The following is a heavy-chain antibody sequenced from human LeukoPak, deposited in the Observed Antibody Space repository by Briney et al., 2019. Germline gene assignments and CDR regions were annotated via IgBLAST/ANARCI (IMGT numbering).Heavy chain of an antibody. Sequence: GGSLRLSCAASGFTFSSCAMSWVRQAPGKGLEYVSTISINGDRTYYTNSVKGRFTISRDNSYNTLYLQMGSLRTEDMAVYYCARERYSAYDFDVLDMWGQGTLVSVSS. CDR2: ISINGDRT. V-gene: IGHV3-64*01. J-gene: IGHJ3*02. CDR1: GFTFSSCA. D-gene: IGHD5-12*01. CDR3: ARERYSAYDFDVLDM.